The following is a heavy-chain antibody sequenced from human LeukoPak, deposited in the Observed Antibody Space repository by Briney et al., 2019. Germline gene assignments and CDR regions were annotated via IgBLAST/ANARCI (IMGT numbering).Heavy chain of an antibody. J-gene: IGHJ3*02. CDR3: ARRGYDILTGYPFGRSDAFDI. D-gene: IGHD3-9*01. CDR1: GFTFSSYG. V-gene: IGHV3-30*03. CDR2: ISYDGSNK. Sequence: GGSLRLSCAASGFTFSSYGMHWVRQAPGKGLEWVAVISYDGSNKYYADSVKGRFTISRDNSKNTLYLQMNSLRAEDTAVYYCARRGYDILTGYPFGRSDAFDIWGQGTMVTVSS.